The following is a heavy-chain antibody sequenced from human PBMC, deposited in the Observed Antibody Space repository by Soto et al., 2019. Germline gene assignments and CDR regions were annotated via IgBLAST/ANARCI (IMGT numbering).Heavy chain of an antibody. CDR3: ARPYGDSLTTYYYGMDV. Sequence: QVQLVQSGAEAKKPGASVKVSCKASGYTFTSYGISWVRQAPGQGLEWMGWISAYNGNTNYAQNLQGRVTMTTDTSTSTAYMERMSLRSDDTAVYYCARPYGDSLTTYYYGMDVWGQGTTVTVSS. J-gene: IGHJ6*02. CDR2: ISAYNGNT. V-gene: IGHV1-18*01. CDR1: GYTFTSYG. D-gene: IGHD4-17*01.